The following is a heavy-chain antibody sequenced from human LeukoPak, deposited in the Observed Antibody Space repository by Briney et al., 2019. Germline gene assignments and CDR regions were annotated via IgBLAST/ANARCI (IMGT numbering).Heavy chain of an antibody. CDR2: ISRNSGST. J-gene: IGHJ5*02. CDR1: GFTFDDYA. Sequence: PGRSLRLSCAASGFTFDDYAMHWVRQAPGKGLEWVSGISRNSGSTYYADSVKGRFTISRDNSKNTLYLQMNSLRAEDTAVYYCAKDLYCSSTSCYLNWFDPWGQGTLVTVSS. V-gene: IGHV3-9*01. D-gene: IGHD2-2*01. CDR3: AKDLYCSSTSCYLNWFDP.